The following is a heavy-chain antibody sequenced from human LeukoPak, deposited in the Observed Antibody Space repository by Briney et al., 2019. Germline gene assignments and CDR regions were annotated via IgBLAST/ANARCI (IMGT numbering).Heavy chain of an antibody. Sequence: SETLSLTCTVSGGALSSSSYYWGWIRQPPGRGLGWVGSIYYSGTTYYNPSLKSRVTISVDTSKNQFSLKLSSVTAADTAVYYCARHGFQSGSYYYAFFDYWGQGTLVTVSS. J-gene: IGHJ4*02. CDR1: GGALSSSSYY. D-gene: IGHD1-26*01. V-gene: IGHV4-39*01. CDR2: IYYSGTT. CDR3: ARHGFQSGSYYYAFFDY.